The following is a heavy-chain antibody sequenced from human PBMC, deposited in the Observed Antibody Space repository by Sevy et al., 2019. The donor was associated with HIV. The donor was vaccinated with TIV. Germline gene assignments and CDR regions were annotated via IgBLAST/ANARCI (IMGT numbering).Heavy chain of an antibody. CDR3: AKGGGGHYDPDEIGYYFYYYNMDV. D-gene: IGHD3-22*01. Sequence: GGSLRLSCAVSGFSFDSYGMTWVRQAPGKGLEWVSGISGSGTRTYYAHSVKGRFIISRDNSKNTLYLQMNSLRSEDMAIYYCAKGGGGHYDPDEIGYYFYYYNMDVWGKGTTVTVSS. CDR2: ISGSGTRT. J-gene: IGHJ6*03. V-gene: IGHV3-23*01. CDR1: GFSFDSYG.